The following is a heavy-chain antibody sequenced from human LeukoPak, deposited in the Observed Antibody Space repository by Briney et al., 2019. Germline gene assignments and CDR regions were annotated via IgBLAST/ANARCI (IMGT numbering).Heavy chain of an antibody. V-gene: IGHV3-48*01. CDR1: GFTFSSYS. CDR3: ARDPIAVAVFSPTIDY. D-gene: IGHD6-19*01. Sequence: PGGSLRLSCAASGFTFSSYSMNWVRQAPGKGLEWVSYISSSSSTIYYADSVKGRFTISRDNAKNSLYLQMNSLRAEDTAVYYCARDPIAVAVFSPTIDYWGQGTLVTVSS. CDR2: ISSSSSTI. J-gene: IGHJ4*02.